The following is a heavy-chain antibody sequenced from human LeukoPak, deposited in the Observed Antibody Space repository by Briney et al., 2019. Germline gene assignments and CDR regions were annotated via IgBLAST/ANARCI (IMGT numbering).Heavy chain of an antibody. V-gene: IGHV3-69-1*02. D-gene: IGHD5-18*01. J-gene: IGHJ6*03. Sequence: GGSLRLSCAASGFTVSSNYMSWVRQAPGKGLEWVSTIYSGTTIYYADSVKGRFTISRDNAKNSLYLQMNSLRAEDTAVYYCARLLGRGYSYGYLGYYYMDVWGKGTTVTVSS. CDR1: GFTVSSNY. CDR3: ARLLGRGYSYGYLGYYYMDV. CDR2: IYSGTTI.